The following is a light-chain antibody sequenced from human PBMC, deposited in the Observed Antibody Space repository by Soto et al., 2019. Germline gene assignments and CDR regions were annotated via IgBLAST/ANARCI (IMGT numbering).Light chain of an antibody. CDR1: HNDIGTYHY. Sequence: QSAMTQPTSVSGSPGQSITISCTGTHNDIGTYHYVSWYQQHPGRAPRLLIHGFTTWPSGISGRFSASKSGLTASLTISGLQPEDEADYYCSSFTSNRIDVFGPGTKLTVL. CDR2: GFT. CDR3: SSFTSNRIDV. V-gene: IGLV2-14*03. J-gene: IGLJ1*01.